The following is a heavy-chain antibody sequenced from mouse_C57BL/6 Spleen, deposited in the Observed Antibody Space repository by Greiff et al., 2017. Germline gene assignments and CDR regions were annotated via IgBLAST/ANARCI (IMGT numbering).Heavy chain of an antibody. CDR3: ARYSYYFEY. Sequence: EVKLVESGGGLVQPGGSLSLSCAASGFTFTDYYMSWVRQPPGKALEWLGFIRNKANGYTKEYSASVKGRFTISRDNYQSILYLQMYDLRASDRAKYECARYSYYFEYWCQGTTLTVSS. CDR2: IRNKANGYTK. CDR1: GFTFTDYY. V-gene: IGHV7-3*01. J-gene: IGHJ2*01.